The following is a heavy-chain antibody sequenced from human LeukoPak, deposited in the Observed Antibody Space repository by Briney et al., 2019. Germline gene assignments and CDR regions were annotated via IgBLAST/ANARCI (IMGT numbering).Heavy chain of an antibody. J-gene: IGHJ6*03. V-gene: IGHV1-18*01. CDR2: ISAYNGNT. CDR1: GSTFTSYG. Sequence: ASVKLSCNASGSTFTSYGISWVRQAPGQGLEWMGLISAYNGNTNYAQKHQGRVTMTTDTSTSTAYMELRSLRSDDTAVYYCARVNSRIYYYYMDVWGKGATVTAS. CDR3: ARVNSRIYYYYMDV. D-gene: IGHD4-23*01.